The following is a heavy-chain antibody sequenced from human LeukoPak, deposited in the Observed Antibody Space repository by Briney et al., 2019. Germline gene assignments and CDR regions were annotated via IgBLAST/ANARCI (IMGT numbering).Heavy chain of an antibody. CDR2: INGDGRIT. CDR1: GFTLSSYW. Sequence: GGSLRLSCAASGFTLSSYWMHWVRQAPGKGLVWVSRINGDGRITTYADSVKGRSTTSRDTAKNTLYLQMNSLRAEDTALYYCAKHYTSAWYADYWGQGTLVTVSS. CDR3: AKHYTSAWYADY. J-gene: IGHJ4*02. V-gene: IGHV3-74*01. D-gene: IGHD6-19*01.